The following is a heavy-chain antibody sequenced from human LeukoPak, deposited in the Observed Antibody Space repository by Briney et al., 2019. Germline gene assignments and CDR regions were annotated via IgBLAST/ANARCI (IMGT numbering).Heavy chain of an antibody. D-gene: IGHD2-2*01. CDR3: ARPRRGYCSSTSCYYDYFDY. Sequence: SETLSLTCAVYGGSFSGYYWSWIRQPPGKELEWIGEINHSGSTNYNPSLKSRVTISVDTSKNQFSLKLSSVTAADTAVYYCARPRRGYCSSTSCYYDYFDYWGQGTLVTVSS. V-gene: IGHV4-34*01. J-gene: IGHJ4*02. CDR2: INHSGST. CDR1: GGSFSGYY.